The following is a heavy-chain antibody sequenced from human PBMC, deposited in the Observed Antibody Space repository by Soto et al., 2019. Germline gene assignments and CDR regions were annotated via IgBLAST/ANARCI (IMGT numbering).Heavy chain of an antibody. J-gene: IGHJ4*02. CDR2: ISYDGTKT. D-gene: IGHD3-10*01. V-gene: IGHV3-30*18. Sequence: QVQLVESGGGVVQPGRSLRVSCAASGFTFSIYAMHWVRQAPGTGLEWVAVISYDGTKTYYADSGKGRFTISRDNSKNTVYLQINSLRDEDTAVYYCAKDRGPRRQGLIDPFDYWGQGTVVTVSP. CDR3: AKDRGPRRQGLIDPFDY. CDR1: GFTFSIYA.